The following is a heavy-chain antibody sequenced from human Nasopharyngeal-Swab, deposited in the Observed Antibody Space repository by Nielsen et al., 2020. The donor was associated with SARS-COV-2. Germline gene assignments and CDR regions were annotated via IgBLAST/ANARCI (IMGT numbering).Heavy chain of an antibody. CDR1: GGSISSGGYY. V-gene: IGHV4-31*03. CDR3: ARRFTDTIFGANNYYFDY. J-gene: IGHJ4*02. D-gene: IGHD3-3*01. CDR2: IYYSGST. Sequence: SETLSLTCTVSGGSISSGGYYWSWIRQHPGKGLKWIGYIYYSGSTYYNPSLKSRVTISVDTSKNQFSLKLSSVTAADTAVYYCARRFTDTIFGANNYYFDYWGQGTLVTVSS.